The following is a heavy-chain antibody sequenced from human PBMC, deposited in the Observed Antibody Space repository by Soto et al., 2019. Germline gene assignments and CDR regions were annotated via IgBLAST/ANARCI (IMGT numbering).Heavy chain of an antibody. CDR3: AGAEYSGYDEGAIFFDNFDY. D-gene: IGHD5-12*01. J-gene: IGHJ4*02. Sequence: SETLCLTCTVSGGSISSYYWSWIRQPPGKGLEWIGYIYYSGSTNYNPSLKSRVTISVDTSKNQFSLKLSSVTAADTAVYYCAGAEYSGYDEGAIFFDNFDYWGQGTLVTVSS. V-gene: IGHV4-59*08. CDR2: IYYSGST. CDR1: GGSISSYY.